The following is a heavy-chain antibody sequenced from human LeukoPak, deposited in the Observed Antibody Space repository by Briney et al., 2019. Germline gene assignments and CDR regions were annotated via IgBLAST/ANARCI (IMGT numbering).Heavy chain of an antibody. CDR1: GGSVSSGSYY. V-gene: IGHV4-39*07. Sequence: SETLSLTCTVSGGSVSSGSYYWSWIRQPPGKGLEWIGTIYYSGNTYYNPSLKSRVTISVDTSKNQFSLKLSSVTAADTAVYYCAREIAAAGTFDYWGQGTLVTVSS. CDR3: AREIAAAGTFDY. CDR2: IYYSGNT. J-gene: IGHJ4*02. D-gene: IGHD6-13*01.